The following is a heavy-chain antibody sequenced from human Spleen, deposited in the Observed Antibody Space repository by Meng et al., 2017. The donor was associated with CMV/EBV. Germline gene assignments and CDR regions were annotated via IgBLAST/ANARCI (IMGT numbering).Heavy chain of an antibody. J-gene: IGHJ3*02. D-gene: IGHD4/OR15-4a*01. V-gene: IGHV3-30-3*01. CDR2: ISSDGSKT. CDR3: ARDRGAPSDGLDI. Sequence: AASGFSFNYYSIHWVRQAQGKGLEWVAVISSDGSKTYFADSVKGRFTISRDNSKSTLSLQMNSLRLEDTAIYYCARDRGAPSDGLDIWGQGTMVTVSS. CDR1: GFSFNYYS.